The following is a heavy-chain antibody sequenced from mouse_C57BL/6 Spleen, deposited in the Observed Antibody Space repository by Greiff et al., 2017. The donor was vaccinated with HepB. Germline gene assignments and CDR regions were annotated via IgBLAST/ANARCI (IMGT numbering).Heavy chain of an antibody. V-gene: IGHV5-17*01. D-gene: IGHD1-1*01. CDR3: ARNYYYGSSYDWFAY. CDR2: ISSGSSTI. CDR1: GFTFSDYG. Sequence: EVKLMESGGGLVKPGGSLKLSCAASGFTFSDYGMHWVRQAPEKGLEWVAYISSGSSTIYYADTVKGRFTISRDNAKNTLFLQMTSLRSEDTAMYYCARNYYYGSSYDWFAYWGQGTLVTVSA. J-gene: IGHJ3*01.